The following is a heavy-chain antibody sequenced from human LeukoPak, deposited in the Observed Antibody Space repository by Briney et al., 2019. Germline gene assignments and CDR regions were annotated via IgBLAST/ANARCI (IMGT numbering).Heavy chain of an antibody. CDR1: GFTFSSYG. V-gene: IGHV3-30*03. D-gene: IGHD1-26*01. CDR2: ISYDGSNK. CDR3: ARDLPVVGAPGFDY. Sequence: GGSLRLSCAASGFTFSSYGMHWVRQAPGKGLEWVAVISYDGSNKYYADSVKGRFTISRDNSKNTLYLQMNSLRAEDTAVYYCARDLPVVGAPGFDYWGRGTLVTVSS. J-gene: IGHJ4*02.